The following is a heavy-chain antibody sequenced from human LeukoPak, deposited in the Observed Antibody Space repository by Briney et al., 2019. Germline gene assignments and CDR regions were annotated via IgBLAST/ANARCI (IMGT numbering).Heavy chain of an antibody. V-gene: IGHV1-18*01. CDR1: GYTFTSYG. CDR2: ISAYNGNT. J-gene: IGHJ4*02. Sequence: GASVKVSCKASGYTFTSYGISWVRQAPGQGLEWMGWISAYNGNTNYAQKLQGRVTMTTDTSTSTAYMELRSLRSDDTAVYYCARFRGYYDILTGYIDYWGQGTLVTVSS. CDR3: ARFRGYYDILTGYIDY. D-gene: IGHD3-9*01.